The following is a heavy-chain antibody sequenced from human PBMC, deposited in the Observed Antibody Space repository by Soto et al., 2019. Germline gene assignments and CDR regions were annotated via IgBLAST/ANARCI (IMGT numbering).Heavy chain of an antibody. CDR3: ARVHKVTTYFDV. Sequence: QVQLVQSGAEVGKPGASVKVSCKASGYTFTSYDINWVRQASGQGLEWMGWMNPNSGNTGSAQRFQGRLTMTRNTSISPAYMELNSLTSEDAAVYYCARVHKVTTYFDVWGRGTLVAVSS. D-gene: IGHD4-17*01. CDR2: MNPNSGNT. V-gene: IGHV1-8*01. J-gene: IGHJ2*01. CDR1: GYTFTSYD.